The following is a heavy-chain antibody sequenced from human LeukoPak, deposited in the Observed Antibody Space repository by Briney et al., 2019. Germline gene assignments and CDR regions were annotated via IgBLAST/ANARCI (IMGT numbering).Heavy chain of an antibody. V-gene: IGHV1-69*05. D-gene: IGHD3-3*01. Sequence: SVKVSCKASGGTFSSYAISWVRQAPGQRLEWMGGIIPIFGTANYAQNLQGRVTMTTDASTSTAYMELRSLKSDDTAVYYCARDDYRMTGRITIFPGFDPWGQGTLVTVSS. CDR1: GGTFSSYA. J-gene: IGHJ5*02. CDR2: IIPIFGTA. CDR3: ARDDYRMTGRITIFPGFDP.